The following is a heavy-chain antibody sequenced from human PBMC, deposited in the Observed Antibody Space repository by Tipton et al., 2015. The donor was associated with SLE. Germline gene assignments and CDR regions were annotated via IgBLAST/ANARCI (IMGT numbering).Heavy chain of an antibody. CDR1: GGSISSGGYF. Sequence: TLSLTCTVSGGSISSGGYFWSWVRQRPGKGLEWIGYIYDSETTFYNPSLQSRVTISLDTPKNQFSLNLSSVTVADTAVYYCARGVLGGSYPYWGQGTLVTVSS. J-gene: IGHJ4*02. CDR2: IYDSETT. D-gene: IGHD1-26*01. CDR3: ARGVLGGSYPY. V-gene: IGHV4-31*03.